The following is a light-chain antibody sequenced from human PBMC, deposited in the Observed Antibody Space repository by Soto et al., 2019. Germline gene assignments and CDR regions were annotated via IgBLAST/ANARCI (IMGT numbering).Light chain of an antibody. CDR1: RSLFHRDGNTY. CDR2: EFS. Sequence: EIEMTENANTSDVTLGRTTKKKSRSSRSLFHRDGNTYLSWLHQKPGQSPQLLIYEFSTRVSGVPDRFSGSGSGTDFTLEISCLESDYVGIYYCKHSTQLPRTFGQGTRLDIK. V-gene: IGKV2-24*01. CDR3: KHSTQLPRT. J-gene: IGKJ5*01.